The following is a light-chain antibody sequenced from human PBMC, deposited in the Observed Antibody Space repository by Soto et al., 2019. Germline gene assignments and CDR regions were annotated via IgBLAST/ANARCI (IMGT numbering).Light chain of an antibody. Sequence: EIVLTQSPGTLSLSPGERATLSCRASQSVSSSYLAWYQQKPGQAPRLLIYGASSRATGIPDRFSGSGSGTDFTLTISRLEPEDFGVYYCQQYSSSEITFGQGTRLEIK. CDR3: QQYSSSEIT. CDR1: QSVSSSY. CDR2: GAS. J-gene: IGKJ5*01. V-gene: IGKV3-20*01.